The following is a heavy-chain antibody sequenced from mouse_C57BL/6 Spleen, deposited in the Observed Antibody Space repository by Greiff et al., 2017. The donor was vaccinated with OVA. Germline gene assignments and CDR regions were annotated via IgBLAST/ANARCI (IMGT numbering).Heavy chain of an antibody. J-gene: IGHJ3*01. CDR2: INPNNGGT. D-gene: IGHD2-1*01. CDR1: GYTFTDYN. Sequence: EVKLQESGPELVKPGASVKMSCKASGYTFTDYNMHWVKQSHGKSLEWIGYINPNNGGTSYNQKFKGKATLTVNKSSSTAYMELRSLTSEDSAVYYCASGGNYGRFAYWGQGTLVTVSA. V-gene: IGHV1-22*01. CDR3: ASGGNYGRFAY.